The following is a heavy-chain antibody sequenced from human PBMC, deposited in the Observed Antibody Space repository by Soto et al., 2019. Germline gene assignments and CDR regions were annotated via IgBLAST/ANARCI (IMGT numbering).Heavy chain of an antibody. J-gene: IGHJ6*02. CDR2: VYPGDSDT. Sequence: GESLKISCQGSGYSFTTYWIGWVRQMPGKGLEWMGMVYPGDSDTRYSPSFQGQVTISVDKSISTAYLLWSSLKASDTAMYYCARTAAAGKYYYGVDVWGQGTTVTVSS. CDR1: GYSFTTYW. V-gene: IGHV5-51*01. D-gene: IGHD6-13*01. CDR3: ARTAAAGKYYYGVDV.